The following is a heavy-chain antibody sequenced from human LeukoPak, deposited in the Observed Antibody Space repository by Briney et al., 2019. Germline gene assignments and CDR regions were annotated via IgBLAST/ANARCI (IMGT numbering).Heavy chain of an antibody. D-gene: IGHD2-15*01. CDR1: GFPFNTYA. J-gene: IGHJ3*01. CDR2: ISSNGDNT. V-gene: IGHV3-64*04. Sequence: GGSLRLSCSASGFPFNTYAIHWVRQAPGKGLEYVAGISSNGDNTDFADSAKGRFTISRDNSKSTLFLRMNSLRAEDTAVYFCTRDSALLGVAFDLWGQGTVVTVSS. CDR3: TRDSALLGVAFDL.